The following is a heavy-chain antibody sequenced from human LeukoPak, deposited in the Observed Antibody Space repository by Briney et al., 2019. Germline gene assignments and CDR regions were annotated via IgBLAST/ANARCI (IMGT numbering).Heavy chain of an antibody. J-gene: IGHJ4*02. Sequence: ASVKVSCKASGYTFTTYGITWVRQAPGQGLEWMGWISTYNGNTNYAQKLQGRVTMTTDTSTSTAYMELRSLRSDDTAMYYCARDRMDTGTYFDYWGQGTLVTVSS. CDR3: ARDRMDTGTYFDY. CDR2: ISTYNGNT. D-gene: IGHD5-18*01. CDR1: GYTFTTYG. V-gene: IGHV1-18*01.